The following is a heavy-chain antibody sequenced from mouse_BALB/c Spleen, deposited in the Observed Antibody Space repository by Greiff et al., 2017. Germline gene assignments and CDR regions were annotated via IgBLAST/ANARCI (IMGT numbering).Heavy chain of an antibody. D-gene: IGHD1-1*01. CDR1: GYTFTSYW. CDR3: ARKEDYELGNYYAMDY. CDR2: INPSNGRT. J-gene: IGHJ4*01. V-gene: IGHV1S81*02. Sequence: VQLQQPGAELVKPGASVKLSCKASGYTFTSYWMHWVKQRPGQGLEWIGEINPSNGRTNYNEKFKSKATLTVDKSSSTAYMQLSSLTSEDSAVYYCARKEDYELGNYYAMDYWGQGTSVTVSS.